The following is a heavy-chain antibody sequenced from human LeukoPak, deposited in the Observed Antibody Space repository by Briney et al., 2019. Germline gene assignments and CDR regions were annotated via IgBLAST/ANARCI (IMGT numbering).Heavy chain of an antibody. CDR3: ATAGYYDSSGYYYVTPFDY. J-gene: IGHJ4*02. CDR1: GYTFTELS. CDR2: FDPEDGET. Sequence: ASVKVSCKVSGYTFTELSMHWVRQAPGKGLEWMGGFDPEDGETIYAQKFQGRVTMTEDTSTDTAYMELSSLRSEDTAVYYCATAGYYDSSGYYYVTPFDYWGQGTLVTVSS. V-gene: IGHV1-24*01. D-gene: IGHD3-22*01.